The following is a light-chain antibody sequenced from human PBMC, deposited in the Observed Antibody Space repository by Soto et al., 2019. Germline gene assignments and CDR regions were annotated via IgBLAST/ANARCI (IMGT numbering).Light chain of an antibody. CDR3: QQYNYYST. J-gene: IGKJ2*01. Sequence: DIPMTQSPSTLSASVGDRVTITCRASQSINSWLAWYQQKPGKAPKLLIYKASSLESGVPSRFSGSGSGTEFTLTISSLQPDDFATYYCQQYNYYSTFGQGTKLEIK. CDR1: QSINSW. CDR2: KAS. V-gene: IGKV1-5*03.